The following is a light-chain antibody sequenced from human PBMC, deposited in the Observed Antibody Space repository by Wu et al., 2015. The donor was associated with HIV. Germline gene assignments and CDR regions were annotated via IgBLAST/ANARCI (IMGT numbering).Light chain of an antibody. CDR2: DAS. Sequence: EVVVTQTPATLSVSPGERATLSCRASQSVGTNLAWYQQKPGQAPRLLIYDASTRATGIPTRFSGSGSGTDFTLTISSLQSEDFAIYYCQQYNKWPPXNFGLGDQTGDQT. CDR1: QSVGTN. J-gene: IGKJ2*01. V-gene: IGKV3-15*01. CDR3: QQYNKWPPXN.